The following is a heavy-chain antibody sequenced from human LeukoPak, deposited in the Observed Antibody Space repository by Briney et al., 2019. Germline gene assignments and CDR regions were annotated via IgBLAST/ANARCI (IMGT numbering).Heavy chain of an antibody. CDR1: GFTFSSYS. D-gene: IGHD2-15*01. CDR2: ISSSSSYI. CDR3: ASLGYCSGGSCYPDYYYYMDV. J-gene: IGHJ6*03. V-gene: IGHV3-21*01. Sequence: GGSLRLSCAASGFTFSSYSMNWVRQAPGKGPEWVSSISSSSSYIYYADSVKGRFTISRDNAKNSLYLQMNSLRAEDTAVYYCASLGYCSGGSCYPDYYYYMDVWGKGTTVTVSS.